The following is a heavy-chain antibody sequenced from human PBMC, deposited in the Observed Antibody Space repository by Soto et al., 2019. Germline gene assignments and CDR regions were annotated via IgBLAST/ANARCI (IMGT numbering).Heavy chain of an antibody. J-gene: IGHJ3*02. D-gene: IGHD3-22*01. CDR2: IYYSGST. V-gene: IGHV4-39*01. CDR3: ARHLHYYDSSGYHDAFDI. Sequence: SETLSLTCTVSGGSISSSSYYWGWIRQPPGKGLEWIGSIYYSGSTYYNPSLKSRVTISVDTSKNQFSLKRSSVTAADTAVYYCARHLHYYDSSGYHDAFDIWGQGTMVTVSS. CDR1: GGSISSSSYY.